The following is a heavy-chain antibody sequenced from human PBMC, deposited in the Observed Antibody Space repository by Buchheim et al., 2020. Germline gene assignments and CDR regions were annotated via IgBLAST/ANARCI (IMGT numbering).Heavy chain of an antibody. J-gene: IGHJ1*01. D-gene: IGHD3-22*01. Sequence: QVQLVESGGGVVQPGGSLRLSCAASGFTFSNYGMHWVRQAPGKGLEWVAVIWYDGSNEYYIDSVKGRFTISRDNSKKMVSLQMNSLRVEDTAVYYCARGDGSGYFFEYFHHWGQGTL. CDR3: ARGDGSGYFFEYFHH. CDR2: IWYDGSNE. CDR1: GFTFSNYG. V-gene: IGHV3-33*01.